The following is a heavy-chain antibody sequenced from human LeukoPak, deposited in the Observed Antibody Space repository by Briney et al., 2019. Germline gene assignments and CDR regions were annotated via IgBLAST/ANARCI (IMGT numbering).Heavy chain of an antibody. J-gene: IGHJ4*02. CDR3: ARDSSGYQ. CDR2: IKEDGSEK. D-gene: IGHD3-22*01. V-gene: IGHV3-7*01. Sequence: GGSLRLSCAASGFTFSTCWMSWVRQAPGKGLEWVANIKEDGSEKYYGDSVKGRFTISRDNAKNSLYLQMNSLRAEDTAVYYCARDSSGYQWGQGTLVTVSS. CDR1: GFTFSTCW.